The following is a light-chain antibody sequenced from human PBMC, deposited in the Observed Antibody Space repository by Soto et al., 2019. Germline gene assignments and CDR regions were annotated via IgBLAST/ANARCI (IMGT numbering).Light chain of an antibody. Sequence: DIVLTQSPGTLSLSPGERATLSCRASQNVRSNLAWYQQNPGQAPRLLIFDASNRATGIPARFSGSGSGTDFILTISSLEPEDFAVYYCQQHSNWPLTFGGGTKVEIK. CDR3: QQHSNWPLT. J-gene: IGKJ4*01. CDR1: QNVRSN. V-gene: IGKV3-11*01. CDR2: DAS.